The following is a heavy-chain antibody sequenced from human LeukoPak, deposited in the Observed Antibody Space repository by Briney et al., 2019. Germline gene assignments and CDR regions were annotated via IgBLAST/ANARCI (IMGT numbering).Heavy chain of an antibody. Sequence: GASVKVSCKASGYTFTSYGISWVRQAPGQGLEWMGWISAYNGNTNYAQKFQGRVTMTRDTSISTAYMELSRLRSDDTAVYYCARARTYYYGSGSYRKRWFDPWGQGTLVTVSS. J-gene: IGHJ5*02. CDR2: ISAYNGNT. V-gene: IGHV1-18*01. CDR3: ARARTYYYGSGSYRKRWFDP. D-gene: IGHD3-10*01. CDR1: GYTFTSYG.